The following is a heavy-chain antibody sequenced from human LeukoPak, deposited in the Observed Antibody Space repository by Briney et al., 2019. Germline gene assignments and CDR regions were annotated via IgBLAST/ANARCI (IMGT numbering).Heavy chain of an antibody. CDR3: AKGLGDFGRTGGFDI. CDR2: IRGSGDST. D-gene: IGHD2-21*02. V-gene: IGHV3-23*01. Sequence: GGSLRLSCVASGLTFSSYAMNWFRQAPGKGLEWVSAIRGSGDSTHYADSVKGRFTVSRDNSQNTLYLEMNSLRAEDTAVYYCAKGLGDFGRTGGFDIWGQGTMVTVSP. J-gene: IGHJ3*02. CDR1: GLTFSSYA.